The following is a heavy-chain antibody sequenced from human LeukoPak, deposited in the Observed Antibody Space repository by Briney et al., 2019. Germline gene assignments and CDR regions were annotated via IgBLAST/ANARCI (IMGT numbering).Heavy chain of an antibody. CDR2: INPNSGGT. Sequence: ASVKVSCKASGYTFTGYYMHWVRQAPGQGLEWMGWINPNSGGTNYAQKFQGRVTMTRDTSISTAYMELSRLRSDDTAAYYCARYRNYYDSSGYYYVEYFQHWGQGTLVTVSS. D-gene: IGHD3-22*01. J-gene: IGHJ1*01. CDR3: ARYRNYYDSSGYYYVEYFQH. V-gene: IGHV1-2*02. CDR1: GYTFTGYY.